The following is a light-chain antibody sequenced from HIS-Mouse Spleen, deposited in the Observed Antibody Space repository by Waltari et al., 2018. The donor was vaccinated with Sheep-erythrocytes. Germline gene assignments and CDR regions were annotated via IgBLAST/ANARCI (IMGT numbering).Light chain of an antibody. Sequence: QSVLTQPPSVSAAPGQKVTISCSGSSSNIGNNYVSWYQQLPGTAPKPLIYDNNKRPSWIPDRFSGSKSGTSATLGITGLQTGDEADYYCGTWDSSLSAGRVFGGGTKLTVL. V-gene: IGLV1-51*01. CDR3: GTWDSSLSAGRV. CDR1: SSNIGNNY. CDR2: DNN. J-gene: IGLJ3*02.